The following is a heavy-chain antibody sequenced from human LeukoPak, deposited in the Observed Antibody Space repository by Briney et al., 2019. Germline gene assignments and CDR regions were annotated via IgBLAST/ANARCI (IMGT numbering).Heavy chain of an antibody. D-gene: IGHD2-15*01. Sequence: GSLRLSCAASGFTFSSYAMSWVRQAPGKGLEWVSAISGSGGSTYYADSVKGRFTISRDNSKNTLYLQMNSLRAEDTAVYYCAKGSPIVVVVAATRAFDAFDIWGQGTMVTVSS. V-gene: IGHV3-23*01. CDR3: AKGSPIVVVVAATRAFDAFDI. CDR2: ISGSGGST. J-gene: IGHJ3*02. CDR1: GFTFSSYA.